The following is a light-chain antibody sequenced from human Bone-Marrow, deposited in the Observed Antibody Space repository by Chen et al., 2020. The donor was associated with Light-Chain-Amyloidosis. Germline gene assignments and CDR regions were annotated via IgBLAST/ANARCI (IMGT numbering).Light chain of an antibody. CDR3: KVWDRSSSRPV. V-gene: IGLV3-21*02. Sequence: SYVLTQPSSVSVAPGQTATIACGGNNIGSTSVHWYQQTPGQAPLLGVYDDSDRPSGTPERLSGSNTGNKASLTISRVEAGDEADYDGKVWDRSSSRPVFGGGTKLTVL. J-gene: IGLJ3*02. CDR2: DDS. CDR1: NIGSTS.